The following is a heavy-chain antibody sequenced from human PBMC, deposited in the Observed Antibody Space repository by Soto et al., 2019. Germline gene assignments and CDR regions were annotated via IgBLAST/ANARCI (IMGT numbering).Heavy chain of an antibody. CDR3: GRDYYDSSGYYGLAFDI. CDR1: GYTFTSYG. CDR2: ISAYNGNT. D-gene: IGHD3-22*01. Sequence: ASVKVSCKASGYTFTSYGISWVRQAPGQGLEWMGWISAYNGNTNYAQKLQGRVTMTTDTSTSTAYMELRSLRSDDTAVYYCGRDYYDSSGYYGLAFDIWGQGTMVTVSS. V-gene: IGHV1-18*01. J-gene: IGHJ3*02.